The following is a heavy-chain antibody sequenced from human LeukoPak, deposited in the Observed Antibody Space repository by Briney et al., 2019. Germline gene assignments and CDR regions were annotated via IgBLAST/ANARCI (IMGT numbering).Heavy chain of an antibody. Sequence: PGGSLRLSCVVSGFTFSSYGMNWVRQAPGKGLEWVSYINRGSSTIYYADSVKGRFTISRDNAKNSLFLQMNSLRAEDTAVYYCARDPYYSDRSGYSYWGQGTLVTVSS. D-gene: IGHD3-22*01. CDR2: INRGSSTI. V-gene: IGHV3-48*04. CDR3: ARDPYYSDRSGYSY. J-gene: IGHJ4*02. CDR1: GFTFSSYG.